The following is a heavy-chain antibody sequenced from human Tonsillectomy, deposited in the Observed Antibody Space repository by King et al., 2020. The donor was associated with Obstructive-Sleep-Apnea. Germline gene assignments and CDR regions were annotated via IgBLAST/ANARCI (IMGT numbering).Heavy chain of an antibody. V-gene: IGHV3-74*01. CDR1: GFTFSSYW. J-gene: IGHJ3*02. Sequence: VQLVESGGGLVQPGGSQRLSCAASGFTFSSYWMHWVRQSPGKGLVCVSRINSDGSSTSYADSVKGRFTISRDNDKNTRYRQMNSLRAEDTAVYSCSCGTYYYDSSGYSDAFDIWGQGTMVTVSS. D-gene: IGHD3-22*01. CDR3: SCGTYYYDSSGYSDAFDI. CDR2: INSDGSST.